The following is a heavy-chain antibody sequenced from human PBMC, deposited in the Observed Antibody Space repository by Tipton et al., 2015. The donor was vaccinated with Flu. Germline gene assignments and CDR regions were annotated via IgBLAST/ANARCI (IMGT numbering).Heavy chain of an antibody. J-gene: IGHJ4*02. CDR3: ARGGGGPSDY. D-gene: IGHD4-23*01. V-gene: IGHV3-7*01. Sequence: AASGFTFSNYWMSWVRQAPGKGLEWVGNIKQDGSEKYYVDSVKGRFTISRDNAKNSLYLQMNSLRAEDTAVYYCARGGGGPSDYWGQGILVIVSS. CDR2: IKQDGSEK. CDR1: GFTFSNYW.